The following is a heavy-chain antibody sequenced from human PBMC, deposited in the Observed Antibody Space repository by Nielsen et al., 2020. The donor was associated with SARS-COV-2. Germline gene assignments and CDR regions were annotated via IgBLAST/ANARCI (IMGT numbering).Heavy chain of an antibody. D-gene: IGHD4-23*01. CDR3: ARGGGTTVVTDAFDI. V-gene: IGHV1-2*04. CDR2: INPNSGGT. Sequence: ASVKVSCKASGYTFTGYYMHWVRQAPGQGLEWMGWINPNSGGTNYAQKFQGWVTMTRDTSISTAYMELSRLRSDDTAVYYCARGGGTTVVTDAFDIWGQGTMVTVSS. CDR1: GYTFTGYY. J-gene: IGHJ3*02.